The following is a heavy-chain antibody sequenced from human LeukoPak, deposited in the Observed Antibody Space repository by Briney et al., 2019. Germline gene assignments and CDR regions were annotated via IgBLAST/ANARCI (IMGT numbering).Heavy chain of an antibody. J-gene: IGHJ4*02. CDR2: ISTSTGIYI. V-gene: IGHV3-21*01. D-gene: IGHD2-21*02. CDR3: ARACGGDCYLSDY. Sequence: GGSLRLSCAASGFAFSSYSMNWVRQAPGKGLEWVSSISTSTGIYIYYADSVRGRFTISRDNAKNSLYLQINSLRVEDTAVYYCARACGGDCYLSDYWGQGTLVTVSS. CDR1: GFAFSSYS.